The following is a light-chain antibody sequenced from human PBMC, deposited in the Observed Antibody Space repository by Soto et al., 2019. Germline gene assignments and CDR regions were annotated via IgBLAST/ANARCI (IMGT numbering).Light chain of an antibody. J-gene: IGKJ2*01. CDR1: QNVNRN. V-gene: IGKV3-15*01. CDR2: GAS. Sequence: ETVMTQSPATLSVSPLEGATLSCRASQNVNRNLVWYQQKPGQAPRLLIYGASTRATGFPARFSGSGSGTEFTLTISSLQSEDFAVYYCQQHLGRHTLGQGTKVDIK. CDR3: QQHLGRHT.